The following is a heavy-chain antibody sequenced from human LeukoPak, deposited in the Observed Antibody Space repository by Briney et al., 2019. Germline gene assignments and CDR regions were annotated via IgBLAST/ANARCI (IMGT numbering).Heavy chain of an antibody. CDR1: GGSISSYY. CDR3: ARSRSSSYFDY. CDR2: IYYSGST. D-gene: IGHD6-6*01. Sequence: SETLSLTCTVSGGSISSYYWSWIRQPPGKGLEWIGYIYYSGSTNYNPSLKSRVTISVDTSKNQFSLELSSVTAADTAVYYCARSRSSSYFDYWGQGTLVTVSS. J-gene: IGHJ4*02. V-gene: IGHV4-59*01.